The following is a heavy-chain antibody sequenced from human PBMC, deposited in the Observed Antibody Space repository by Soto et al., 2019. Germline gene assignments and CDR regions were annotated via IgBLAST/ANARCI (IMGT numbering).Heavy chain of an antibody. J-gene: IGHJ3*01. CDR1: GFAFRIYA. CDR3: AGESPQNSPDAFDL. D-gene: IGHD2-21*01. Sequence: PGGSLRLSCAASGFAFRIYAMHWVRQGPGKGLECVALLSYDGSDKNYADSVKGRFTISRDNSKNTLFLQMNSLRHEDTAVYYCAGESPQNSPDAFDLWGQGTMVTVS. V-gene: IGHV3-30-3*01. CDR2: LSYDGSDK.